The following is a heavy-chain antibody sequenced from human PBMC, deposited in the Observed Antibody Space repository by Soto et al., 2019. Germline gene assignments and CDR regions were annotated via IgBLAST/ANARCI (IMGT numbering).Heavy chain of an antibody. J-gene: IGHJ4*02. V-gene: IGHV5-51*01. CDR2: IYPGDSDT. CDR3: ARLLYYYDSSGYYQYIDY. Sequence: PGESLKISCKGSGYSFTSYWIGWVRQMPGKGLEWMGIIYPGDSDTRYSPSFQGQVTISADKSISTAYLQWSSLKASDTAMYYCARLLYYYDSSGYYQYIDYWGQGTLVTVSS. D-gene: IGHD3-22*01. CDR1: GYSFTSYW.